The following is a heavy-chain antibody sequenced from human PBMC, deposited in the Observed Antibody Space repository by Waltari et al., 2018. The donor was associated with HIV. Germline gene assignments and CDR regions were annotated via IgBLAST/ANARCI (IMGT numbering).Heavy chain of an antibody. CDR1: GYTSTAYF. CDR3: ASGSNSWALYY. D-gene: IGHD2-2*01. Sequence: QVQLVQSGAEVQKPGAAVQDSCKAFGYTSTAYFIHWVRQDPGQGLECMGWINPSTGDTKYAQKFQGRFTMTRDTSLNTAYMELSRLRFDDTAVYYCASGSNSWALYYWGQGTLVTVSS. CDR2: INPSTGDT. J-gene: IGHJ4*02. V-gene: IGHV1-2*02.